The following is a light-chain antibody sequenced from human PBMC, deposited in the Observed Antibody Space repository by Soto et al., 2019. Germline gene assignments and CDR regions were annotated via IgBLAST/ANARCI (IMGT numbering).Light chain of an antibody. Sequence: DIQMTQSPPSLSASVGDRVTITCRASQNIRNYLNWYQQKPGRAPKLLIYGASSLQRVVPSRFSGSGSGTDFTLTISSLQPEEFETYYCQQRHKTAWSVGQGTQVPI. CDR3: QQRHKTAWS. J-gene: IGKJ1*01. CDR1: QNIRNY. CDR2: GAS. V-gene: IGKV1-39*01.